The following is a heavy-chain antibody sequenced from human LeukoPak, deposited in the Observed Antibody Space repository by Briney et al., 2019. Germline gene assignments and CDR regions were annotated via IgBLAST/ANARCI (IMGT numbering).Heavy chain of an antibody. J-gene: IGHJ4*02. Sequence: GGSLRLSCAASGFTLTRYGMHWIRQAPGKGLEWVAVLWAHGRSEYYADSVKGRFSISRDTSRSTVHLQMNSLRAEDTAVYYCARDDDTSSHYSLFEYWGQGTLVTVSS. D-gene: IGHD3-22*01. CDR2: LWAHGRSE. CDR3: ARDDDTSSHYSLFEY. CDR1: GFTLTRYG. V-gene: IGHV3-33*01.